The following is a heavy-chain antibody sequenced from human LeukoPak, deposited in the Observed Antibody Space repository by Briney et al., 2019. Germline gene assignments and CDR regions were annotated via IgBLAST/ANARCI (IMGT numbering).Heavy chain of an antibody. J-gene: IGHJ4*02. D-gene: IGHD3-10*01. Sequence: ASVKVSCKASGGTFSGYAISWVRQAPGQGLEWMGGIIPIFGTANYAQKFQGRVTITTDESTSTAYMELSSLRSEDTAVYYCASITMVRGVIIGYPFDYWGQGTLVTVSS. V-gene: IGHV1-69*05. CDR2: IIPIFGTA. CDR1: GGTFSGYA. CDR3: ASITMVRGVIIGYPFDY.